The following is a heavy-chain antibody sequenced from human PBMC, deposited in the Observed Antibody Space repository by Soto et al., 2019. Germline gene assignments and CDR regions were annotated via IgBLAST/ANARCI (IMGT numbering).Heavy chain of an antibody. Sequence: GGSLRLSCAASGFTFSSYAMSWVCQAPGKGLEWVSSISGSDGSTYYADSVKGRFSISRDKSKNTLYLQMNSLRAEDTAIYYCAKLDFWNSYYGLDVWGQGTTVTVSS. CDR3: AKLDFWNSYYGLDV. CDR1: GFTFSSYA. J-gene: IGHJ6*02. V-gene: IGHV3-23*01. D-gene: IGHD3-3*01. CDR2: ISGSDGST.